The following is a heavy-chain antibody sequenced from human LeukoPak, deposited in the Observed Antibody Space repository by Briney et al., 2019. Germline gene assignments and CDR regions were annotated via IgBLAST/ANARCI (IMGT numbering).Heavy chain of an antibody. Sequence: GGSLRLSCAASGFTFSDYYMSWIRQAPGKGLEWVSAISGSGGSTYYADSVKGRFTISRDNSKNTLYLQMNSLRAEDTAVYYCAKDFGITMIVAVTHFDYWGQGTLVTVSS. D-gene: IGHD3-22*01. J-gene: IGHJ4*02. V-gene: IGHV3-23*01. CDR3: AKDFGITMIVAVTHFDY. CDR2: ISGSGGST. CDR1: GFTFSDYY.